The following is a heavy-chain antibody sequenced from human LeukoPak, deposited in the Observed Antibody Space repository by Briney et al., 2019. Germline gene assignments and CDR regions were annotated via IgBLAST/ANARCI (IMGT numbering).Heavy chain of an antibody. CDR3: ARLDYYGSGSCRY. D-gene: IGHD3-10*01. CDR2: IYYSGST. Sequence: SETLSLTCTVSGGSISSYYWSWIRQPPGKGLEWIGYIYYSGSTNYDPSLKSRVTISVDTSKNQFSLKLSSVTAADTAVYYCARLDYYGSGSCRYWGQGTLVTVSS. V-gene: IGHV4-59*08. CDR1: GGSISSYY. J-gene: IGHJ4*02.